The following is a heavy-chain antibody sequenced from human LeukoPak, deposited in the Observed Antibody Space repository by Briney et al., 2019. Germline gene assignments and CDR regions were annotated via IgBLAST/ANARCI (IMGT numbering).Heavy chain of an antibody. CDR2: INHSGST. Sequence: PSETLSLICAVYCGSFSGYYWRWIRQPPGKGLEWIGEINHSGSTNYNPSLKSRVTISVDTSKNPFTLKLSSVTAADTAMYYCARDRIAGYAYYYYMDVWGKGTTVTVSS. V-gene: IGHV4-34*01. CDR1: CGSFSGYY. D-gene: IGHD3-16*01. CDR3: ARDRIAGYAYYYYMDV. J-gene: IGHJ6*03.